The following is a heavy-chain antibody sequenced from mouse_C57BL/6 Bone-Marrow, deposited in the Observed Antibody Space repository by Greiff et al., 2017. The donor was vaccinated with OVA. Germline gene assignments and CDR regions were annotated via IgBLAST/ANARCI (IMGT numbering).Heavy chain of an antibody. CDR1: GYTFTGYT. CDR3: ASNWAWFAY. CDR2: INPSSGYT. V-gene: IGHV1-4*01. J-gene: IGHJ3*01. Sequence: QVQLQQSGAELARPGASVKMSCKASGYTFTGYTMHWVKQRPGQGLEWIGYINPSSGYTKYNQKFKDKATLTADKSSSTAYMQLSSLTSEDSAVYYCASNWAWFAYWGQGTLVTVSA. D-gene: IGHD4-1*01.